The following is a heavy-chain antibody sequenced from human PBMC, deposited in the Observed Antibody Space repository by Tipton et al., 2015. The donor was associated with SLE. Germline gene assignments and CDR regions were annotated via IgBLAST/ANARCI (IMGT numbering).Heavy chain of an antibody. Sequence: TLSLTCTVSGASISSFYWSWIRQPPGKGLEWIGYLYYTGSTTYNPSLKSRVTISVDKSKNQFSLKLSSVTAADTAEYYCARGSSWYHWGQGTLVTVSS. J-gene: IGHJ5*02. CDR2: LYYTGST. D-gene: IGHD6-13*01. CDR1: GASISSFY. V-gene: IGHV4-59*12. CDR3: ARGSSWYH.